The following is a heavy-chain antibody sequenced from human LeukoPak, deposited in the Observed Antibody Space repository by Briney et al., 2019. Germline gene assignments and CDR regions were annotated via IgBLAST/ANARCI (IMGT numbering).Heavy chain of an antibody. CDR2: IIPIFGTA. J-gene: IGHJ3*02. V-gene: IGHV1-69*13. CDR1: GYTFTSYG. D-gene: IGHD4-23*01. Sequence: ASVKVSCKASGYTFTSYGISWVRQAPGQGLEWMGGIIPIFGTANYAQKFQGRVTITADESTSSAYMELSSLRSEDTAVYYCAREDGGNKDDAFDIWGQGTMVTVSS. CDR3: AREDGGNKDDAFDI.